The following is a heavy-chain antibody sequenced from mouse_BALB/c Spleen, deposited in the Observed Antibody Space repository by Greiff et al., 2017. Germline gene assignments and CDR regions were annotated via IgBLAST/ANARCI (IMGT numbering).Heavy chain of an antibody. CDR1: GFTFNTYA. CDR2: IRSKSNNYAT. CDR3: VRHKGDGYYLYYAMDY. J-gene: IGHJ4*01. Sequence: GGGLVQPKGSLKLSCAASGFTFNTYAMNWVRQAPGKGLEWVARIRSKSNNYATYYADSVKDRFTISRDDSQSMLYLQMNNLKTEDTAMYYCVRHKGDGYYLYYAMDYWGQGTSVTVSS. D-gene: IGHD2-3*01. V-gene: IGHV10-1*02.